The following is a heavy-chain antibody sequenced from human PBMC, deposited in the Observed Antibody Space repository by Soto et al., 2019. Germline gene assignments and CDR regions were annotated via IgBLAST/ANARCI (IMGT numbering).Heavy chain of an antibody. D-gene: IGHD6-25*01. CDR1: GYTFTTYD. CDR3: ARRKERSGPHYFDY. Sequence: QVQLVQSGAEVKEPGASVKVSCKASGYTFTTYDIYWMRQATGQGLEWMGWMNPYTGNTGYAQKCQGRVTVTRNTSISTVYMEMSGLRLDDTAVYYCARRKERSGPHYFDYWGQGSQFTVSS. CDR2: MNPYTGNT. V-gene: IGHV1-8*01. J-gene: IGHJ4*02.